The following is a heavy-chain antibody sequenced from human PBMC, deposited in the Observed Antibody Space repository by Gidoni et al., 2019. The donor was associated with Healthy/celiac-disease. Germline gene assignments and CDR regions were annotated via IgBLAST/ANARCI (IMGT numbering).Heavy chain of an antibody. CDR1: GFTFSSYG. D-gene: IGHD1-26*01. CDR3: AISGPWELLPFDY. CDR2: ISYDGSNK. V-gene: IGHV3-30*03. Sequence: VQLVESGGGVVQPGRSLRLSCAASGFTFSSYGMHWVRQAPGKGLEWVAVISYDGSNKYYADSVKGRFTISRDNSKNTLYLQMNSLRAEDTAVYYCAISGPWELLPFDYWGQGTLVTVSS. J-gene: IGHJ4*02.